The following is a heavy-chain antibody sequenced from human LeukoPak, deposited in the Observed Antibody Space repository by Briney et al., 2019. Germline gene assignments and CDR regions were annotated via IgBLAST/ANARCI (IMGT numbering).Heavy chain of an antibody. V-gene: IGHV3-23*01. CDR2: ISGAGNT. CDR1: GVTFSSYS. Sequence: GGSLRLSCAASGVTFSSYSISWVRQAPGQGLHWVSLISGAGNTCYAASVKGRFTISRDNSKNTLYLQMNSLRAEDTAVYYCAKESRHCGGDCFSLLDCWGQGTLVTVSS. CDR3: AKESRHCGGDCFSLLDC. J-gene: IGHJ4*02. D-gene: IGHD2-21*02.